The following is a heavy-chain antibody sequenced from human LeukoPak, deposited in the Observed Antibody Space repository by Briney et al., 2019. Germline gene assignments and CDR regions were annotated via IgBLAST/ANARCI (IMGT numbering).Heavy chain of an antibody. V-gene: IGHV3-7*01. CDR3: AGEDTQGAFDI. CDR2: IKQDGSEK. D-gene: IGHD5-18*01. J-gene: IGHJ3*02. Sequence: GGSLRLSCAASGFTFSSYWMSWVRQAPGKGLEWVANIKQDGSEKYYVDSVKGRFTISRDNAKNSLYLQMNSLRAEDTAVYYCAGEDTQGAFDIWGQGTMVTVSS. CDR1: GFTFSSYW.